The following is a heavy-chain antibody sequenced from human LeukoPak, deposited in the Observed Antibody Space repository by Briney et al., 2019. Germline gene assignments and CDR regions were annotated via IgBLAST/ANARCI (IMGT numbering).Heavy chain of an antibody. CDR2: IRSKAYGGTT. J-gene: IGHJ3*02. CDR1: GFTFSNAW. V-gene: IGHV3-49*04. D-gene: IGHD6-6*01. Sequence: GGSLRLSCAATGFTFSNAWMSWVRQAPGKGLEWVGFIRSKAYGGTTEYAASVKGRFTISRDDSKSIAYLQMNSLKTEDTAVYYCTRWGIAARYAFDIWGQGTMVTVSS. CDR3: TRWGIAARYAFDI.